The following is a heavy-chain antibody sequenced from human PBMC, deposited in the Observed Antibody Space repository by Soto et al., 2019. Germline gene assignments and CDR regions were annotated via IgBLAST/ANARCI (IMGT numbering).Heavy chain of an antibody. J-gene: IGHJ6*02. D-gene: IGHD3-3*01. V-gene: IGHV1-18*01. CDR3: AREYDFWSGYPFLDYYYGMDV. CDR2: ISAYNGNT. Sequence: ASVKVSFKASGYTFTSYGISWVRQAPGQGLEWMGWISAYNGNTNYAQKLQGRVTMTTDTSTSTAYMELRSLRSDDTAVYYCAREYDFWSGYPFLDYYYGMDVWGQGTTVTVSS. CDR1: GYTFTSYG.